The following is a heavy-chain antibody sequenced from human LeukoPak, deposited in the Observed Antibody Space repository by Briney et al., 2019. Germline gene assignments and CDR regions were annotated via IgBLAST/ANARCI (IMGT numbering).Heavy chain of an antibody. D-gene: IGHD6-13*01. CDR3: ARRPDSSSWYIDY. V-gene: IGHV4-34*01. CDR1: GGSFSGYY. CDR2: INHSGST. J-gene: IGHJ4*02. Sequence: PSETLSLTCVVYGGSFSGYYWSWIRQPPGKGLEWIGEINHSGSTNYNPSLKSRVTISVDTSKNQFSLKLSSVTAADTAVYYCARRPDSSSWYIDYWGQGTLVTVSS.